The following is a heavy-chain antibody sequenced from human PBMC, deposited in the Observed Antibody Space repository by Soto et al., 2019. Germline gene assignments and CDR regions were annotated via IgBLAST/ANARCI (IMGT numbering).Heavy chain of an antibody. CDR3: ARELASSGWQQLLGWFDP. CDR1: GGSISSYY. CDR2: IYYSGST. Sequence: SETLSLTCTVSGGSISSYYWSWIRQPPGKGLEWIGYIYYSGSTNYNPSLKSRVTISVDTSKNQFSLKLSSVTAADTAVYYCARELASSGWQQLLGWFDPWGQGTLVTVS. V-gene: IGHV4-59*01. J-gene: IGHJ5*02. D-gene: IGHD6-13*01.